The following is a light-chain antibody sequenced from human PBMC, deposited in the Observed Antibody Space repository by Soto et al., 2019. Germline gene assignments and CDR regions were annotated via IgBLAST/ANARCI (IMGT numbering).Light chain of an antibody. V-gene: IGKV1-39*01. J-gene: IGKJ2*01. CDR3: QQSYSSPYT. Sequence: DIQMTQSPSSLSASVGDRVTISCRASQSIGSYVTWYQHRPGKAPNLLIFTASRLQGGVPSRFSGSGSGTDFTLTINSLQPEDFATYYCQQSYSSPYTSAQGTKLEIK. CDR1: QSIGSY. CDR2: TAS.